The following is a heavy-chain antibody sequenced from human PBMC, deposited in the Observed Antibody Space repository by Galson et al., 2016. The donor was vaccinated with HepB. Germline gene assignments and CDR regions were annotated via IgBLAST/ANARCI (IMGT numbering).Heavy chain of an antibody. V-gene: IGHV1-24*01. CDR1: GYTLTASS. Sequence: SVKVSCKVSGYTLTASSMHWVRQAPGKGLEWMGGFDPDEGETIYAQTLQGRVTMTTDTSTITAYMELRSLRSDDTAVYYCARGVPLAMVRGAMNYYYSGMDVWGQGTTVTVSS. CDR2: FDPDEGET. D-gene: IGHD3-10*01. CDR3: ARGVPLAMVRGAMNYYYSGMDV. J-gene: IGHJ6*02.